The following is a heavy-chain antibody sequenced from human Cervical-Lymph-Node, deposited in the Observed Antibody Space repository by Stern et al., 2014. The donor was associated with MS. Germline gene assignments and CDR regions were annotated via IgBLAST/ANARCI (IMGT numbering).Heavy chain of an antibody. Sequence: QLQLQESGPGLVRPSETLSLTCTASGDSVSSEDYYWSWIRQSPGKDLEWIGYIYYRGRPNYNPSLKSRLPIPIDTPKTQFSLKLISGTAADTAVYYCARSGYYGIDVWGQGTTVIVSS. V-gene: IGHV4-61*08. CDR3: ARSGYYGIDV. J-gene: IGHJ6*02. CDR2: IYYRGRP. CDR1: GDSVSSEDYY. D-gene: IGHD1-26*01.